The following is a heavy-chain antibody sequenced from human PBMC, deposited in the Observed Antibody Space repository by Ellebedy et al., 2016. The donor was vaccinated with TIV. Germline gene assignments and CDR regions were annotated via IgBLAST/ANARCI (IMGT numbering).Heavy chain of an antibody. CDR3: ATNRNYKFGF. CDR1: GFTFSSYW. CDR2: IKQDGSEK. J-gene: IGHJ4*02. D-gene: IGHD1-7*01. Sequence: GESLKISCAASGFTFSSYWMSWVRQAPGKGLEWVANIKQDGSEKYYVDSVKGRFTISRDNAKNSLYLQMNSLRAEDTAVYYCATNRNYKFGFWGQGTLVTVSS. V-gene: IGHV3-7*01.